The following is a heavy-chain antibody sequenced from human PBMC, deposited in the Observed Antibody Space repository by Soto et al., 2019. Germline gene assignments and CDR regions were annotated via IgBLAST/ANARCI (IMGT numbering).Heavy chain of an antibody. CDR2: SSAYNGNT. J-gene: IGHJ4*02. D-gene: IGHD5-18*01. CDR1: GYTFTSYG. V-gene: IGHV1-18*01. CDR3: ASSLLVGYGLEGESD. Sequence: QVQLVQSGAEVKKPGASVKVSCKASGYTFTSYGISWVRQAPGQGREWMGWSSAYNGNTNYAQKLQGRVTMTTDTSTSTAYMELRSLRSDDTAVYYCASSLLVGYGLEGESDWGQGTLVTVSS.